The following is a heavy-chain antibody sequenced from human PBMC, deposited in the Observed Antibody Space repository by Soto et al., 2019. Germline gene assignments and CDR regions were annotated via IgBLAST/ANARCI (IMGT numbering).Heavy chain of an antibody. CDR1: GFTFSSYV. Sequence: GGSLRLSCAASGFTFSSYVMSWVRQAPGKGLEWVSSISASGSTTYYADSVKGRFTISRDNSKSTLYLQMNNLRAEDTAVYYCAHGLPETIFGVLIRFDCWGQGALVTVSS. V-gene: IGHV3-23*01. D-gene: IGHD3-3*01. CDR2: ISASGSTT. J-gene: IGHJ5*01. CDR3: AHGLPETIFGVLIRFDC.